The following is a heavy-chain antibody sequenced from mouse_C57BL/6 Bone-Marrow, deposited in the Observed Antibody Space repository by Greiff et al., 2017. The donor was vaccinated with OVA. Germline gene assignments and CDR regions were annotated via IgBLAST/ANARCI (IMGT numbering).Heavy chain of an antibody. D-gene: IGHD4-1*02. CDR2: INYDGSST. Sequence: EVHLVESEGGLVQPGSSMKLSCTASGFTFSDYYMAWVRQVPEKGLEWVANINYDGSSTYYLDSLKSRFIISRDNAKNILYLQMSSLKSEDTATYYCARPVSTGTDWYFDVWGTGTTVTVSS. J-gene: IGHJ1*03. CDR3: ARPVSTGTDWYFDV. V-gene: IGHV5-16*01. CDR1: GFTFSDYY.